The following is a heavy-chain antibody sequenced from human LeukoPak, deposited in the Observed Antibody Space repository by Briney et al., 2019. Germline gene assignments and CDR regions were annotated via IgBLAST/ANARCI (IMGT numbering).Heavy chain of an antibody. CDR2: TYYRSKWYN. CDR1: GDSVSSNNVA. J-gene: IGHJ6*02. V-gene: IGHV6-1*01. D-gene: IGHD2-15*01. Sequence: SQTLSLTCAISGDSVSSNNVAWNWIRQSPSRGLEWLGRTYYRSKWYNDYAVSVKSRITINPDTSKNQFSLQLNSVTPEDTAVYYCARVVVVAATRSSYYYGMDVWGPGTTVTVSS. CDR3: ARVVVVAATRSSYYYGMDV.